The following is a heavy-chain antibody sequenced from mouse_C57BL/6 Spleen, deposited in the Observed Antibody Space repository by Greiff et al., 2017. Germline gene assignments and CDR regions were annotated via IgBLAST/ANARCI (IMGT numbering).Heavy chain of an antibody. J-gene: IGHJ2*01. V-gene: IGHV5-17*01. D-gene: IGHD1-1*01. CDR2: ISSGSSTI. CDR3: ARPYYYGSSGYFDY. CDR1: GFTFSDYG. Sequence: EVKLVESGGGLVKPGGSLKLSCAASGFTFSDYGMHWVRQAPEKGLEWVAYISSGSSTIYYADTVKGRFTISRDNAKNTLCLQMPSLRSEDTAMYYCARPYYYGSSGYFDYWGQGTTRTVSS.